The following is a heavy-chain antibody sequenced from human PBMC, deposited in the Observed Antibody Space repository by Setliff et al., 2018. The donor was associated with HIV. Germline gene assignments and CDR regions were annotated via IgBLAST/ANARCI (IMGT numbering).Heavy chain of an antibody. Sequence: SEPLSLTCTVSGDSVSRSNYYWAWLRQPPGKGLEWIGSIDYNEITYYNPSLNSRVTLSVDTPKNPFSLKLSSVTAADTAVDYCAREDIAVASAFDIWGQGTMVTVSS. CDR2: IDYNEIT. V-gene: IGHV4-39*02. CDR1: GDSVSRSNYY. J-gene: IGHJ3*02. D-gene: IGHD6-19*01. CDR3: AREDIAVASAFDI.